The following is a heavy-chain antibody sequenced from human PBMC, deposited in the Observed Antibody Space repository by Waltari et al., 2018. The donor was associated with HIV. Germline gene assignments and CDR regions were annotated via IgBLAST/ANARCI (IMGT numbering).Heavy chain of an antibody. CDR1: GVTFTTSA. J-gene: IGHJ4*02. CDR2: ISGGGDST. D-gene: IGHD6-19*01. Sequence: EVQLLASGGGLVRPGGSLRLSCAASGVTFTTSALTWVRQAPGKGLEWVSAISGGGDSTYYADSVKGRFTISRDNSKNTLYLQMNSLRAEDTAVYFCAKLASGWYGYWGQGTLVTVSS. CDR3: AKLASGWYGY. V-gene: IGHV3-23*01.